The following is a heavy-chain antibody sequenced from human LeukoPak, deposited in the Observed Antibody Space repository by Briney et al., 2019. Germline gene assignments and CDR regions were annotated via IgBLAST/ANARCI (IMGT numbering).Heavy chain of an antibody. CDR2: IWYDGSNK. V-gene: IGHV3-33*06. J-gene: IGHJ4*02. CDR3: AKVSPMRYCSSTSCYIDY. CDR1: GFTFSSYG. Sequence: PGGSLRLSCAASGFTFSSYGMHWVRQAPGKGLEWVAVIWYDGSNKYYADSVKGRFTISRDNSKNTLYLQMNSLRAEDTAVYYCAKVSPMRYCSSTSCYIDYWGQGTLVTVSS. D-gene: IGHD2-2*02.